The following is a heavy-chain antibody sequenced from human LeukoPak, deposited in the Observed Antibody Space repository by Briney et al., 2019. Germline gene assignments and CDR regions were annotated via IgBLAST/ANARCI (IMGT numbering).Heavy chain of an antibody. J-gene: IGHJ4*02. V-gene: IGHV3-49*03. Sequence: GGSLRLSCTASGFTFGDYAMSWFRQAPGKGLEWVGFIRSKAYGGTTEYAASVKGRFTISRDDSKSIAYLQMNSLKTEDTAVYYCTRVGVGQQPVPPHFDYWGQGTLVTVSS. D-gene: IGHD6-13*01. CDR2: IRSKAYGGTT. CDR3: TRVGVGQQPVPPHFDY. CDR1: GFTFGDYA.